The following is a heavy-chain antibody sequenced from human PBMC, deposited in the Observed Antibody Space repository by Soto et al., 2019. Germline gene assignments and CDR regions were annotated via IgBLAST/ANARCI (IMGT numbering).Heavy chain of an antibody. CDR1: GFTFSTHA. V-gene: IGHV3-33*06. D-gene: IGHD5-18*01. CDR3: ANSNPLYSYGPRFDY. J-gene: IGHJ4*02. CDR2: IWNDGNNK. Sequence: GGSLRLSCAASGFTFSTHAMHWVRQAPGKGLEWVAMIWNDGNNKYYADFVKGRFTISRDNSKNTLYLQMNSLRAEDTAVYYCANSNPLYSYGPRFDYWGQGTLVTVSS.